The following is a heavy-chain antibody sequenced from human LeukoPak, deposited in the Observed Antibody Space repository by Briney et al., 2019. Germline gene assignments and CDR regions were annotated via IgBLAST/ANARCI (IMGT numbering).Heavy chain of an antibody. CDR2: ISGSGGGS. CDR3: AKIEAVAGTRWFDP. V-gene: IGHV3-23*01. CDR1: GFTFRNYV. J-gene: IGHJ5*02. Sequence: GGSLRLSCAASGFTFRNYVMSWVRQAPGKGLEWVSGISGSGGGSYYADSVKGRFTISRDNSKNALYLHMNSLSADDTALYYCAKIEAVAGTRWFDPWGQGTLVIVSS. D-gene: IGHD6-19*01.